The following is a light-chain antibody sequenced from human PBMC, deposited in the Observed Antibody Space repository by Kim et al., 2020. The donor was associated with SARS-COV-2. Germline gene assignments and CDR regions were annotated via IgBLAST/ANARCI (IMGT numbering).Light chain of an antibody. CDR2: GKN. CDR1: SLRSYY. CDR3: NSRDSNDNVV. J-gene: IGLJ2*01. V-gene: IGLV3-19*01. Sequence: VGLGQTDRITCQGDSLRSYYATWYQQKPGQAPILGIYGKNKRPSGIPDRFSGSSSGNTAYLNITGNQAGDEADYYCNSRDSNDNVVFGGGTKLTVL.